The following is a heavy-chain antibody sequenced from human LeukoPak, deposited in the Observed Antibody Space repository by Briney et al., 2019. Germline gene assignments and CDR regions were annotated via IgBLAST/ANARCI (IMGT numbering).Heavy chain of an antibody. V-gene: IGHV1-2*02. CDR1: GYTFTGYY. D-gene: IGHD6-13*01. J-gene: IGHJ4*02. CDR2: INPNSGGT. Sequence: ASVKVSCNTFGYTFTGYYMHWVRQAPGQGLEWMGWINPNSGGTNYAQKFQGRVTMTRDTSISTAYMEVSRLRSNDTAVYYCARDLGLGYSSSWYDYWGQGTLVTVSS. CDR3: ARDLGLGYSSSWYDY.